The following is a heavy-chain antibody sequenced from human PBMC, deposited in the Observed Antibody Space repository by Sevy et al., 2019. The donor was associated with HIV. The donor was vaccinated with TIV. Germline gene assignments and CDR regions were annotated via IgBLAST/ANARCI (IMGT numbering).Heavy chain of an antibody. D-gene: IGHD6-13*01. CDR1: GFTFSSYT. CDR2: ISSDSGYI. J-gene: IGHJ4*02. CDR3: ARVPIIAADGMYYFDY. Sequence: GSLRRSCTASGFTFSSYTINWVRQAPGKGLEWVSSISSDSGYIYNADSVKGRLTISRDNAKNSLYLQMNSLRAEDTAVYYCARVPIIAADGMYYFDYWGQGTLVTVSS. V-gene: IGHV3-21*01.